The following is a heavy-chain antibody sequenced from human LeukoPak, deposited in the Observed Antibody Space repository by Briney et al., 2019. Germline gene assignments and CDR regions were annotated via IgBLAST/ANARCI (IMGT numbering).Heavy chain of an antibody. Sequence: ASVKVSCKASGYTFTGYYMHWVRQAPGQGLEWMGWISPNSGGTNYAQKFQGRVTMTRDTSISIAYMELSRLRSDDTAVYYCASIGSSGRHWFDPWGQGTLVTVSS. D-gene: IGHD6-19*01. CDR2: ISPNSGGT. CDR1: GYTFTGYY. CDR3: ASIGSSGRHWFDP. J-gene: IGHJ5*02. V-gene: IGHV1-2*02.